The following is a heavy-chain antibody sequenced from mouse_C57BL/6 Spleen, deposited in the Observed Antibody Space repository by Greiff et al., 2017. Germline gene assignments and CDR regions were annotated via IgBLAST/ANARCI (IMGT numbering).Heavy chain of an antibody. CDR1: GFTFTDYY. CDR2: IRNKANGYTT. D-gene: IGHD2-1*01. V-gene: IGHV7-3*01. CDR3: ARYRIYYGNSYAMDY. J-gene: IGHJ4*01. Sequence: EVKLVESGGGLVQPGGSLSLSCAASGFTFTDYYMSWVRQPPGKALEWLGFIRNKANGYTTEYSASVKGRFTISRDNSQSILYLQMNALRAEDSATYYCARYRIYYGNSYAMDYWGQGTSVTVAS.